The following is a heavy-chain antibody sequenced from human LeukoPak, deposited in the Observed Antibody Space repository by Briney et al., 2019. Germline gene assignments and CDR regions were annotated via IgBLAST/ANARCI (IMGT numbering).Heavy chain of an antibody. CDR1: GYTFTGYY. Sequence: ASVKLSCKASGYTFTGYYMRWVRQAPGQGLEWMGIINSSGGSTSYAQHFKGRVTMIRNTSTSTFYMELTSLRSEDTAVYYGVREGGSEGSLTGYNVYWGQGTLVTVSS. CDR2: INSSGGST. CDR3: VREGGSEGSLTGYNVY. J-gene: IGHJ4*02. D-gene: IGHD3-9*01. V-gene: IGHV1-46*01.